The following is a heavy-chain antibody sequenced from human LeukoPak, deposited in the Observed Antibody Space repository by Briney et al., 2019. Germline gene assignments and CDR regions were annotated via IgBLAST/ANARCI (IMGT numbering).Heavy chain of an antibody. D-gene: IGHD3-10*01. CDR2: INPNSGGT. Sequence: GASVKVSCKASGYTFTGYYMHWVRQAPGQGLEWMGWINPNSGGTNYAQKFQGWVTMTRDTSISTAYMVLSRLRSDDTAVYYCARDARFGELLSNWFDPWGQGTLVTVSS. CDR1: GYTFTGYY. J-gene: IGHJ5*02. CDR3: ARDARFGELLSNWFDP. V-gene: IGHV1-2*04.